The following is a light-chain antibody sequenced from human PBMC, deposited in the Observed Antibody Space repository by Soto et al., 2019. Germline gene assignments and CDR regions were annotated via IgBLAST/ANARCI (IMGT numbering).Light chain of an antibody. CDR1: QSISSW. J-gene: IGKJ1*01. V-gene: IGKV1-5*01. CDR2: GAS. Sequence: DIQMTQSPSTLSASVGDRVTITCRASQSISSWLAWDQQKPGKAPKLLISGASTLESGVPSRFSGSGSVTEFPLTISSLQPDDFATYYCQQYHSYSTFGQGTKVDIK. CDR3: QQYHSYST.